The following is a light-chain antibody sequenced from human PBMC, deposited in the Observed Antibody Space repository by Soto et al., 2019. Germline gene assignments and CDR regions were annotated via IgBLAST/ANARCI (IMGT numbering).Light chain of an antibody. V-gene: IGLV1-51*01. CDR2: DNN. J-gene: IGLJ2*01. CDR3: GTWDSSLSADVV. CDR1: SSNIGNNY. Sequence: QSVLTQPPSVSAAPGQKVTISCSGSSSNIGNNYVSWYQQLPGTAPKLLIYDNNKRPSGIPDLFSGSKSGTSATLGITGLQTGDEDDYYCGTWDSSLSADVVFGGGTKLTVL.